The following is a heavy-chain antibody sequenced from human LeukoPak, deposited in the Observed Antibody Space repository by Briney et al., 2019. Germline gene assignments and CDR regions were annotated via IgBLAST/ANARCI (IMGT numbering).Heavy chain of an antibody. V-gene: IGHV4-39*07. CDR2: IYYSGST. J-gene: IGHJ4*02. CDR3: ARDLGYSSSWYPHYYFDY. CDR1: GGSISSGSYY. Sequence: SETLSLTCTVSGGSISSGSYYWSWIRQPAGKGLEWIGSIYYSGSTYYNPSLKSRVTISVDTSKNQFSLKLSSVTAADTAVYYCARDLGYSSSWYPHYYFDYWGQGTLVTVSS. D-gene: IGHD6-13*01.